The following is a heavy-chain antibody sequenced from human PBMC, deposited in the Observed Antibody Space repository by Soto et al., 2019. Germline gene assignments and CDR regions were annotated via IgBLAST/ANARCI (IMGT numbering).Heavy chain of an antibody. CDR2: IYYSGST. Sequence: SETLSLTCTVSGGSLSSYYWSWIRQPPGKGLEWIGYIYYSGSTNYNPSLKSRVTISVDTSKTQFSLKLSSVTAAETAVYYCARGDDYGDYLDYSGQGTLVT. J-gene: IGHJ4*02. CDR3: ARGDDYGDYLDY. V-gene: IGHV4-59*01. D-gene: IGHD4-17*01. CDR1: GGSLSSYY.